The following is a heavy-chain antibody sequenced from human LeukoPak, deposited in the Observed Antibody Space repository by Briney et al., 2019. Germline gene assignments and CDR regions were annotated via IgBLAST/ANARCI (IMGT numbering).Heavy chain of an antibody. CDR3: ARPQKYYYDSSGYYGRRAFDI. V-gene: IGHV4-34*01. D-gene: IGHD3-22*01. J-gene: IGHJ3*02. CDR1: GGSFSGYY. Sequence: PSETLSLTCAVYGGSFSGYYWSWIRQPPGKGLEWIGEINHSGSTNYNPSLKSRVTISVDTSKSQFSLKLSSVTAADTAVYYCARPQKYYYDSSGYYGRRAFDIWGQGTMVTVSS. CDR2: INHSGST.